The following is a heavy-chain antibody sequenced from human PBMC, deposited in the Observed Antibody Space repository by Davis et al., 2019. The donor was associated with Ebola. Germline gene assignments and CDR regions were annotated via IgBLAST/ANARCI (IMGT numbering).Heavy chain of an antibody. Sequence: PSETLSLTCALYGASSSGYYWSWIRQPPGKGLEWIGEINHSGRTNYNPSLKSRVTISVDTSKNQFSLKLSSVTAADTAVYYGARGPPWVRLTYYFDYWGQGTLVTVSS. J-gene: IGHJ4*02. CDR3: ARGPPWVRLTYYFDY. D-gene: IGHD4-23*01. CDR2: INHSGRT. V-gene: IGHV4-34*01. CDR1: GASSSGYY.